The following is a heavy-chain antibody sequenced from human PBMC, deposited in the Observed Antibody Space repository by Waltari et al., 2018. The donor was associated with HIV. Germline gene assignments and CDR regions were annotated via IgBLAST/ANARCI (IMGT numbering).Heavy chain of an antibody. J-gene: IGHJ4*02. CDR2: INHIGST. D-gene: IGHD6-6*01. CDR3: ATIGGAARAFDY. V-gene: IGHV4-34*01. CDR1: GGSFSGYY. Sequence: QVQLQQWGAGLLKPSETLSLTCAVDGGSFSGYYWSWIRQPPGKGLEWIGEINHIGSTNYNPSLKSRVTISVDTSKNQFSLKVTSVTAADTAVYYCATIGGAARAFDYWGQGTLVTVSS.